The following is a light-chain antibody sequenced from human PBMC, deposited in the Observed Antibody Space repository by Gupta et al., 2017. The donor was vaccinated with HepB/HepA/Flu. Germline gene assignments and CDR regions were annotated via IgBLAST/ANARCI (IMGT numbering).Light chain of an antibody. CDR2: DES. V-gene: IGKV1-33*01. CDR1: QDISNS. J-gene: IGKJ4*02. Sequence: DIQMTPSPSSLSASVGDRVTITCQASQDISNSLYWYQQKTGEAPKHLIYDESNMEKRVPSRCSGSRGGTDLTITISSRQPEDIATYYCQQYDNRPPLTFGGGTKVEIK. CDR3: QQYDNRPPLT.